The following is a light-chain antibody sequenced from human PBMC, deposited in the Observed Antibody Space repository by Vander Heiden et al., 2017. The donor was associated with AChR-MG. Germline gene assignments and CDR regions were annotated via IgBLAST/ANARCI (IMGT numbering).Light chain of an antibody. J-gene: IGLJ3*02. V-gene: IGLV1-44*01. CDR3: ATWDDSPNGPV. CDR1: SSNIGSNT. Sequence: QSVLTQPPSASGTPGQRVTITCSGSSSNIGSNTVTWYQQLPGAAPKLLIYYNNQRPSGVPDRFSGSKSGTSASLAISGLQSEDEAHYYCATWDDSPNGPVFGGGTKLTVL. CDR2: YNN.